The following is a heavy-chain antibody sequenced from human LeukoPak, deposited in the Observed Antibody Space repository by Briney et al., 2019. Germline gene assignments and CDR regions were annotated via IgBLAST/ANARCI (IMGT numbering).Heavy chain of an antibody. CDR2: ITAFNTNT. V-gene: IGHV1-18*01. CDR3: ARTIYSGSYYFDY. J-gene: IGHJ4*02. Sequence: ASVKVSCKASGYKFIIYGVTWLRQAPGQGLEWMGSITAFNTNTRYAQKLQGRVTMTTDTSASTADMEMRSLRSDDTAVYYCARTIYSGSYYFDYWGQGTLVTVSS. CDR1: GYKFIIYG. D-gene: IGHD1-26*01.